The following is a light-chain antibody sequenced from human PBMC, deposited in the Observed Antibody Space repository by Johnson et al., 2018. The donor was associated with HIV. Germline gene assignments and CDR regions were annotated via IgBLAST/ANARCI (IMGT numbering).Light chain of an antibody. CDR2: DNN. CDR1: SSNIGNNY. J-gene: IGLJ1*01. V-gene: IGLV1-51*01. CDR3: GTWDSSLSQGV. Sequence: QSVLTQLPSVSAAPGQKVTISCSGSSSNIGNNYVSWYQQLPGTAPKLLIYDNNKRPSGIPDRFSGSKSGTSATLGITGLQTGDEADYYCGTWDSSLSQGVFGTGTKVTVL.